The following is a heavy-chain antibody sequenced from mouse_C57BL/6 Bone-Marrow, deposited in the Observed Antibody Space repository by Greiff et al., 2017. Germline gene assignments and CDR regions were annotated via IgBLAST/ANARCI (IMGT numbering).Heavy chain of an antibody. CDR2: INPGSGGT. CDR3: ARLTETLGVWRDY. J-gene: IGHJ4*01. Sequence: QLQQSGAELVRPGTSVKVSCKASGYAFTNYLIEWVKQRPGQGLEWIGVINPGSGGTNYNEKFKGKATLTADKSSSTAYMQLSSLTSEDSAVYFCARLTETLGVWRDYWGQGTSVTVSS. D-gene: IGHD4-1*01. CDR1: GYAFTNYL. V-gene: IGHV1-54*01.